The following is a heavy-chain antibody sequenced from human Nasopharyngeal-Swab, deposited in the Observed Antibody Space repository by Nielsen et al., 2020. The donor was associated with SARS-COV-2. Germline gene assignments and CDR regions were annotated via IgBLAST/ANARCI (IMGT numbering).Heavy chain of an antibody. V-gene: IGHV1-69*13. CDR3: ARSGYSNSDIDY. CDR2: IIPIFGTA. D-gene: IGHD6-6*01. CDR1: GGTFSSYA. J-gene: IGHJ4*02. Sequence: SVKVSCKASGGTFSSYAISWVRQAPGQGLEWMGGIIPIFGTADYAQKFQDRVTITADDSTSTAYMELSSLRSEDTAVYYCARSGYSNSDIDYWGQGTLGTVSS.